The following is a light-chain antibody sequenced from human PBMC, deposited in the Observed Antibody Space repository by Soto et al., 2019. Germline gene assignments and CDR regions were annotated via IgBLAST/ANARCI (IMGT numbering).Light chain of an antibody. Sequence: DIQLTQSPSFLSASVEDRFTIYCLSSYDISSSLAWYQQEPGKPPKLLIYDSSTLKTGVPSRSTGSGSGRKFTLTISGLQFGDFATYFCQQLSHDPYTFGQGTKLEI. J-gene: IGKJ2*01. CDR2: DSS. V-gene: IGKV1-9*01. CDR1: YDISSS. CDR3: QQLSHDPYT.